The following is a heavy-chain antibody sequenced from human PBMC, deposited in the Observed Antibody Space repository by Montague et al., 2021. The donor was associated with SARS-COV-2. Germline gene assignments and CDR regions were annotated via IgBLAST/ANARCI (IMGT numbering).Heavy chain of an antibody. Sequence: SETLSLTCAVYGGSFSGYYWSWIRQPPGKGLEWIGEISHSGSTNYNPSPKSRVTISVDTSKNQFSLKLSSVTAADTAVYYCARGYDYVWGSYRYLHWFDPWGQGTLVTVSS. J-gene: IGHJ5*02. CDR3: ARGYDYVWGSYRYLHWFDP. D-gene: IGHD3-16*02. V-gene: IGHV4-34*01. CDR1: GGSFSGYY. CDR2: ISHSGST.